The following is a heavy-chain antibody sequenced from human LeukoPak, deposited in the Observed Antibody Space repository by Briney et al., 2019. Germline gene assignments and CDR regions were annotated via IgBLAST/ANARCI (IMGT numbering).Heavy chain of an antibody. V-gene: IGHV3-7*01. J-gene: IGHJ4*02. D-gene: IGHD3-22*01. Sequence: GGSLRLSCAASGFSFGNFWMSWVRQAPGRGLQWVASMKGDASLIYYVDSVKGRFTISRDNARNSLYMQMDSLRAEDTAVYYCVGGTRKDSYESSGYYSYFDYWGQGTLVTVSS. CDR2: MKGDASLI. CDR3: VGGTRKDSYESSGYYSYFDY. CDR1: GFSFGNFW.